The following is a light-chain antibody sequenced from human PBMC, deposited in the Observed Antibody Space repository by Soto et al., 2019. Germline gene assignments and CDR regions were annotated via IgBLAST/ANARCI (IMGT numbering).Light chain of an antibody. CDR2: DVS. CDR3: CSYARSNTYL. V-gene: IGLV2-11*01. CDR1: SSVVGGYNY. J-gene: IGLJ1*01. Sequence: QSVLTQPRSVSRSPGQSVTISCTGTSSVVGGYNYVSWYQQHPGKAPKLMIYDVSKRPSGVPDRFSSSKSGTTASLTISGLQAEDEADYYCCSYARSNTYLFGTGTKVTVL.